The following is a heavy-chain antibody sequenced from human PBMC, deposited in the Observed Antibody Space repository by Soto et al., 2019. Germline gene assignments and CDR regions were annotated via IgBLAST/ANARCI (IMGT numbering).Heavy chain of an antibody. D-gene: IGHD2-8*01. J-gene: IGHJ4*02. CDR3: ARRDRNGGYCDY. CDR1: GFTFSSYW. Sequence: GGSLRLSCAASGFTFSSYWMHWVRQPPGKGLVWVSRVSGDGRSTNYADFAKGRFTISRDNAKNTVYLQMNSLRAEDTAVYYCARRDRNGGYCDYWGQGILVTVSS. CDR2: VSGDGRST. V-gene: IGHV3-74*01.